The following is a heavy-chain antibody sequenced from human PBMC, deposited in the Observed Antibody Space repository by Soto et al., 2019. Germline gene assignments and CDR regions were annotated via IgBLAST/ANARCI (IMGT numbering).Heavy chain of an antibody. CDR2: IIPVFGRP. CDR1: GGTFSSFG. V-gene: IGHV1-69*13. Sequence: SVKVSCKASGGTFSSFGISWVRQAPGQGLEWMGGIIPVFGRPNYAQRFRGRLTVTADESTNTSYMELIDLTSEDTAVYYCAREASGYDFWGQGTQVTVSS. CDR3: AREASGYDF. D-gene: IGHD5-12*01. J-gene: IGHJ1*01.